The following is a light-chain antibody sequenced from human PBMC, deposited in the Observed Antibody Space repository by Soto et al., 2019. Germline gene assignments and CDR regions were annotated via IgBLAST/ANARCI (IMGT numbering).Light chain of an antibody. CDR2: GAS. V-gene: IGKV3-15*01. CDR3: QQYYNWPPYT. Sequence: EVVMTQSPVTLSVSPGDRATLSCRASQSVDNNVAWYQQKPGQAPRLLVHGASMRAAGVPARFTGSGSGPDFTITISGMQSDAFAVYYCQQYYNWPPYTFGQGTKLQIE. J-gene: IGKJ2*01. CDR1: QSVDNN.